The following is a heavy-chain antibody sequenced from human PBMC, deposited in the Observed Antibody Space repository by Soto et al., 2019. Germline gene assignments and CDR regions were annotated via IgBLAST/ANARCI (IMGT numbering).Heavy chain of an antibody. J-gene: IGHJ4*02. Sequence: EVQLLESGGGLVQPGGSLRLSCAASGFTFSSYAMSWVRQAPGKGLEWVSSLNGNDGSTYYANSVKGRFTFSRDNSRNTLYLQMNSLRADDTAVYYWAKDQPEYGNYYFDYWGQGTLVTVSP. CDR2: LNGNDGST. D-gene: IGHD2-2*01. V-gene: IGHV3-23*01. CDR3: AKDQPEYGNYYFDY. CDR1: GFTFSSYA.